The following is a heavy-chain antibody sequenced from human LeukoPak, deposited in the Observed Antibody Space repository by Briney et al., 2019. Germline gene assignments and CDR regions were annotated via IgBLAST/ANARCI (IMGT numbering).Heavy chain of an antibody. CDR3: AKDRLGSSSWYIVDY. V-gene: IGHV3-21*04. J-gene: IGHJ4*02. D-gene: IGHD6-13*01. CDR1: GFTVSSNY. Sequence: GGSLRLSCAASGFTVSSNYMNWVRQAPGKGLEWVSSISSSSSYIYYADSVKGRFTISRDNAKNSLYLQMNSLRGEDTAVYYCAKDRLGSSSWYIVDYWGQGTLVTVSS. CDR2: ISSSSSYI.